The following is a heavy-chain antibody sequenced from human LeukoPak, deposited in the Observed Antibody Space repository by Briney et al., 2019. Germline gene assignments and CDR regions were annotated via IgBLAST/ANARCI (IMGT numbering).Heavy chain of an antibody. D-gene: IGHD5-12*01. CDR3: ARIERGYSGYDTYGMDV. CDR1: GGTFSSYA. J-gene: IGHJ6*02. V-gene: IGHV1-69*04. Sequence: GASVKVSCKASGGTFSSYAISWVRQAPGQGLEWMGRIIPILGIANYAQKFQGRVTITADKSTSTAYMELSSLRSEDTAVYYCARIERGYSGYDTYGMDVWGQGTTVTVSS. CDR2: IIPILGIA.